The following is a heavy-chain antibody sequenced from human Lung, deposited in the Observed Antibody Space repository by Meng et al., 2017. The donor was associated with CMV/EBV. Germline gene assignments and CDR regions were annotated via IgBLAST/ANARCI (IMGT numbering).Heavy chain of an antibody. CDR3: AKDHLITIYWGGMDV. D-gene: IGHD3-3*01. CDR2: IWYDGSNK. J-gene: IGHJ6*02. V-gene: IGHV3-33*06. Sequence: GGSLRLSCAASGFTFSSYGMHWVRQAPGKGLEWVAVIWYDGSNKYYADSVKGRFTISRDNSKNTLYLQMNSLRAEDTAVYYCAKDHLITIYWGGMDVWGQGTTVTVSS. CDR1: GFTFSSYG.